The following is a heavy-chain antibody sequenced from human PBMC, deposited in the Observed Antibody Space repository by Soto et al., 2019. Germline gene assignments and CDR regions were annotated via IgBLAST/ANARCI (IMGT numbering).Heavy chain of an antibody. CDR1: GGSINSSNW. Sequence: PSETLSLTCAVSGGSINSSNWWSWVRQPPGKGLEWIGETYHSGTTNYNPSLGSRVIISVDTSKNQFSLKLSSVTAADTAVYYCARGYYYDSSGYYSDYWGQGTLVTVSS. D-gene: IGHD3-22*01. CDR2: TYHSGTT. J-gene: IGHJ4*02. V-gene: IGHV4-4*02. CDR3: ARGYYYDSSGYYSDY.